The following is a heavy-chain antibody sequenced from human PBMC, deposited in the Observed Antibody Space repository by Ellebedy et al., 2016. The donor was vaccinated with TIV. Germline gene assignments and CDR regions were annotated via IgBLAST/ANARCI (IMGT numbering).Heavy chain of an antibody. D-gene: IGHD3-3*01. J-gene: IGHJ4*02. CDR2: IYYTGST. CDR1: LGSISSHY. V-gene: IGHV4-59*11. CDR3: AREFRYDFWRGPLDH. Sequence: PSETLSLTCTVSLGSISSHYWTWIRQPPGKGLEWIGNIYYTGSTSYSPSLTGRVTISIDTPKNQFSLKVTSVTAADKAVYYCAREFRYDFWRGPLDHWGQGTTVTVSS.